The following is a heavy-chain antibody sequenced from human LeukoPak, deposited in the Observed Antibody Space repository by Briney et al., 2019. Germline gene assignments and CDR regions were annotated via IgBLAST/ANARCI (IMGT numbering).Heavy chain of an antibody. V-gene: IGHV4-30-4*07. J-gene: IGHJ4*02. CDR1: GGSISSGGYS. CDR3: ARGAYCSSINCYGFDY. D-gene: IGHD2-2*01. CDR2: IYYSGST. Sequence: PSETLSLTCAVSGGSISSGGYSWSWIRQPPGKGLEWIGYIYYSGSTYYNPSLKSRVTISVDTSKNQFSLKLSSVTAADTAVYYCARGAYCSSINCYGFDYWGQGTQVTASS.